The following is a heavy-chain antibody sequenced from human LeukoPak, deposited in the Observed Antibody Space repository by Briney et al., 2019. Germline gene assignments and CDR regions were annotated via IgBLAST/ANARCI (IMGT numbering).Heavy chain of an antibody. J-gene: IGHJ4*02. CDR2: INHSRST. Sequence: SETLSLTCTVSGGSISSYYWSWIRQPPGKGLEWIGEINHSRSTNYNPSLKSRVTISVDTSKNQFSLKLSSVTAADTAVYYCARQAARTPFDYWGQGTLVTVSS. D-gene: IGHD6-6*01. V-gene: IGHV4-34*01. CDR3: ARQAARTPFDY. CDR1: GGSISSYY.